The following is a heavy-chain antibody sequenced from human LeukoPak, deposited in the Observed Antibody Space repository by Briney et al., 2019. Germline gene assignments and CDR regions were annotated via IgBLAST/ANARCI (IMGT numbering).Heavy chain of an antibody. CDR2: INHSGST. J-gene: IGHJ5*02. CDR3: ATLAGLAVAGNWFDP. V-gene: IGHV4-34*01. CDR1: GGSFSGYY. D-gene: IGHD6-19*01. Sequence: SETLSLTCAVYGGSFSGYYWSWIRQPPGKGLEWIGEINHSGSTNYNPSLKSRVTISVDTSKNQFSLKLSSVTAADTAVYYCATLAGLAVAGNWFDPWGQGTLVTVSS.